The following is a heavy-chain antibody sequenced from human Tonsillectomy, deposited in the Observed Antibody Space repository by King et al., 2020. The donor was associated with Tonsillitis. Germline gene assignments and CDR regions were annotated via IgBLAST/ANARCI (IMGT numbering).Heavy chain of an antibody. CDR2: IRYDGSKK. V-gene: IGHV3-30*02. CDR3: ALSGFHTLNGMDV. CDR1: GVARSSYG. J-gene: IGHJ6*02. D-gene: IGHD3-9*01. Sequence: VQLVESGGGVVQPGGSLRLSCAAAGVARSSYGMHWVRQAPGKGLEWVAYIRYDGSKKYYADSVKGRFIISRDDSKNTMDLQLNSLRRDDTAVYYCALSGFHTLNGMDVWGQGTTVIVSS.